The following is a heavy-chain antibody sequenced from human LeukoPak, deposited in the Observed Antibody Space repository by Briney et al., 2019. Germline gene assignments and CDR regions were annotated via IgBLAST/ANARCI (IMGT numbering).Heavy chain of an antibody. CDR3: PRALAGSSWCPYYYYYMDV. CDR2: MNPHSGST. CDR1: GYTFTSYD. D-gene: IGHD6-13*01. Sequence: GASVKVSCMASGYTFTSYDINWVRQATGQGLEWMGGMNPHSGSTGYAQKFQGRVTITRNTSISTAYLELSSLRSEDTAVYYCPRALAGSSWCPYYYYYMDVWGKGTTVTVSS. V-gene: IGHV1-8*01. J-gene: IGHJ6*03.